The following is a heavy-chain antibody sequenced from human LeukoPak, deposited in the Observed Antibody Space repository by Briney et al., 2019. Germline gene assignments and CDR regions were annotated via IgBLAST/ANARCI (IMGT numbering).Heavy chain of an antibody. D-gene: IGHD6-19*01. CDR2: IRGDGTRT. CDR1: GFTFSSYA. Sequence: PGGSLRLSCAASGFTFSSYAMSWVRQAPGKGLEWVSAIRGDGTRTYYADSVKGQFTISRDNSKNKLYLQLNSLRAEDTAVYYCAKRNSSGWYYFDYWGQGTLVTVSS. CDR3: AKRNSSGWYYFDY. V-gene: IGHV3-23*01. J-gene: IGHJ4*02.